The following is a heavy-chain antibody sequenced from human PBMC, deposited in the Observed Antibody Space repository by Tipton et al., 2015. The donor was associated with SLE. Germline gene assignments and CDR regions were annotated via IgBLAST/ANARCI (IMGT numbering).Heavy chain of an antibody. CDR1: GFTFSSFT. Sequence: GSLRLSCAASGFTFSSFTMNWVRQAPGKGLEWVSSIHSSSNYIYYADSVRGRFTISRDNAKNSLYLQMSSLRAEDTAVYYCATAQPAAYDAFDIWGQGAMVTVSS. CDR3: ATAQPAAYDAFDI. V-gene: IGHV3-21*01. J-gene: IGHJ3*02. D-gene: IGHD2-2*01. CDR2: IHSSSNYI.